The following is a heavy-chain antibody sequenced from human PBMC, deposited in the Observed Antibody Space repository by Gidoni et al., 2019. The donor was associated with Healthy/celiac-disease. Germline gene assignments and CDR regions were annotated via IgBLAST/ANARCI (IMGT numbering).Heavy chain of an antibody. CDR2: IYYSGST. CDR3: ARDRWYGSSWYGMDV. V-gene: IGHV4-59*01. Sequence: QVQLQESGPGLVTPSETLSLTCTVSGGSIRSYYWSWIRQPPGKGLEWIGYIYYSGSTNYNPSLKSRVTISVDTSKNQFSLKLSSVTAADTAVYYCARDRWYGSSWYGMDVWGQGTTVTVSS. J-gene: IGHJ6*02. D-gene: IGHD6-13*01. CDR1: GGSIRSYY.